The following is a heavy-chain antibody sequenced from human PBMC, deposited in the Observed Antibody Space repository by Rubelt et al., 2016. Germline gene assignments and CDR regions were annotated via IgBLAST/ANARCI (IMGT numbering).Heavy chain of an antibody. CDR3: ARGAGGGNSAGY. J-gene: IGHJ4*02. D-gene: IGHD4-23*01. V-gene: IGHV4-34*01. CDR1: GGSFSGYY. Sequence: QVQLQQWGAGLLKPSETLSLSCAVYGGSFSGYYWTWIRQPPGKGLEWIGEITHTGSTTYNPTLKSRVTISVDTSKNQFFLQWNSWTAADTAVYYCARGAGGGNSAGYWGQGTRVTVSS. CDR2: ITHTGST.